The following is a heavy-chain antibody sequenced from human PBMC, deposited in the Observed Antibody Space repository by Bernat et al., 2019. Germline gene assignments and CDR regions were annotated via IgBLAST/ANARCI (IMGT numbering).Heavy chain of an antibody. J-gene: IGHJ4*02. CDR2: IWNDGSNK. CDR1: GFTFSSYG. Sequence: QVQLVESGGGVVQPGRSLRLSCAASGFTFSSYGMHWVRQAPGKGLEWVAVIWNDGSNKYYADSVKGRFTISRDNSKNTLYLQMNSLRAEDTAVYYCAKEGNGGNGGHTGYFDDWGQGTLVTVSS. CDR3: AKEGNGGNGGHTGYFDD. D-gene: IGHD4-23*01. V-gene: IGHV3-33*06.